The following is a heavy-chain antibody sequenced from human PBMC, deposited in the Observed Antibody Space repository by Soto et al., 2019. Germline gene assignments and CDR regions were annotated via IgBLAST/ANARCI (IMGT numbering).Heavy chain of an antibody. Sequence: LSLTCAASGFTFSDYYMSWIRQAPGKGLEWVSYISSSGSTIYYADSVKGRFTISRDNAKNSLYLQMNSLRAEDTAVYYCAICGGDCYGPFDYWGQGTLVTVSS. J-gene: IGHJ4*02. CDR2: ISSSGSTI. D-gene: IGHD2-21*01. V-gene: IGHV3-11*01. CDR1: GFTFSDYY. CDR3: AICGGDCYGPFDY.